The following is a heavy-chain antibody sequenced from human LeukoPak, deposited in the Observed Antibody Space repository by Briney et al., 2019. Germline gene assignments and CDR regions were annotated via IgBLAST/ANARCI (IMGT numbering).Heavy chain of an antibody. CDR2: IKQDGSEK. J-gene: IGHJ6*03. Sequence: QPGGSLRLSCVASGFTFSSYWMSWVRQAPGKGLEWVANIKQDGSEKYYVDSVKGRFTISRDNAKNSLYLQMNSLRAEDTAVYYCARVTAYRGYYYYYMDVWGKGTTVTVSS. CDR3: ARVTAYRGYYYYYMDV. CDR1: GFTFSSYW. D-gene: IGHD1-14*01. V-gene: IGHV3-7*01.